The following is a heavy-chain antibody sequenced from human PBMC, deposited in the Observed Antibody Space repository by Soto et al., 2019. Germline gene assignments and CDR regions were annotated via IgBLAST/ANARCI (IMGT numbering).Heavy chain of an antibody. CDR1: GFTFSSYE. CDR3: AKRATTVPTPGNYFDC. CDR2: LTPTGTT. D-gene: IGHD2-15*01. J-gene: IGHJ4*02. Sequence: EVQLVESGGGLVQPGGSLRLSCAASGFTFSSYEMNWVRQAPGKGLEWVATLTPTGTTFYADSVKGRFTISRDNNRNTLSLQMYNLRAEDTARYYCAKRATTVPTPGNYFDCWGQGTLVTVSS. V-gene: IGHV3-23*04.